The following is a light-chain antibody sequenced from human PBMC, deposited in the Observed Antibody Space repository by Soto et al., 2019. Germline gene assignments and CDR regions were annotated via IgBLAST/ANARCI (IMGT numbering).Light chain of an antibody. CDR3: LQDYNYPRT. J-gene: IGKJ1*01. CDR2: AAS. CDR1: QGIRNA. V-gene: IGKV1-6*01. Sequence: AIQMTQSPSSLSASVGDRVTITCRASQGIRNALGWYQQKPGKAPKLLIYAASSLQSGAPSRFSSSGSGTDFTLTISGLHPEDFATYYCLQDYNYPRTFGQGTKVDIK.